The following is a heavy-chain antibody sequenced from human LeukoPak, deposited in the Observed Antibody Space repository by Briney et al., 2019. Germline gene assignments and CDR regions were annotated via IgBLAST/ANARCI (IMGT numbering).Heavy chain of an antibody. D-gene: IGHD2-2*01. J-gene: IGHJ4*02. CDR1: GFTFSSYW. CDR2: IKQDGSEK. V-gene: IGHV3-7*01. CDR3: ARDGVGDIVVVPAGAFDY. Sequence: GGSLRLSCAASGFTFSSYWMSWVRQAPGKGLEWVANIKQDGSEKYYVDSVKGRFTISRDNAKNSLYLQMNSLRAEDTAVYYCARDGVGDIVVVPAGAFDYWGQGTLVTVSS.